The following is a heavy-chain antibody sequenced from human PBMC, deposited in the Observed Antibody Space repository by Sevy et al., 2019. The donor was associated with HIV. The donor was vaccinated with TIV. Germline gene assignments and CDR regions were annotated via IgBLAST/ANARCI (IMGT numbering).Heavy chain of an antibody. CDR3: KGGSCYYYDRNYFDY. CDR1: GFTFNNAW. D-gene: IGHD3-22*01. J-gene: IGHJ4*02. V-gene: IGHV3-15*01. Sequence: GGSLRLSCAASGFTFNNAWMRWVRQAPGKGLEWVGRIKSKTDGGTTDYAAPVKGRFAISRDDSKNTLYLQMNRLKIEDTGVYYCKGGSCYYYDRNYFDYWGQGTLVTVSS. CDR2: IKSKTDGGTT.